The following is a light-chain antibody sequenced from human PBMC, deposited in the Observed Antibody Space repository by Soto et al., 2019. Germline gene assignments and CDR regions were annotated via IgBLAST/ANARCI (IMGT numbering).Light chain of an antibody. CDR2: DAS. CDR1: QSISSW. Sequence: DIQMTQSPSTLSASVGDRVTITCRASQSISSWLAWYQQKPGKAPKLLIYDASSLESGVPSRFSGSGSGTEFTLPISSLQPDDFATYYCQQYNSYSAWTFGQGTKV. J-gene: IGKJ1*01. V-gene: IGKV1-5*01. CDR3: QQYNSYSAWT.